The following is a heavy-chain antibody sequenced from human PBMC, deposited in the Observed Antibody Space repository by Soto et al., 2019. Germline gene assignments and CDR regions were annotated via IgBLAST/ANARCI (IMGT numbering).Heavy chain of an antibody. CDR1: GFTLSGYA. CDR3: AKDAVSDYVEWFDL. V-gene: IGHV3-23*01. D-gene: IGHD4-17*01. Sequence: GGSLRLSCAASGFTLSGYAMSWVRQAPGKGLEWVSTISGSGGSTYHADSVKGRFTISRDNSKNTLYLQVNSLRAEDTAVYYCAKDAVSDYVEWFDLWGQGTLVTV. CDR2: ISGSGGST. J-gene: IGHJ5*02.